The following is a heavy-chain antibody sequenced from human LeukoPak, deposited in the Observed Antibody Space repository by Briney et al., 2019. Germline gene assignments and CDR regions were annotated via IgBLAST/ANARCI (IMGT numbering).Heavy chain of an antibody. V-gene: IGHV3-9*01. CDR1: GFTFDDYA. Sequence: PGRSLRLSCAASGFTFDDYAMHWVRQAPGKGLEWVSGISWNSGNIGYADSVKGRFTISRDNARNSLYLQMNSLRAEDTALYYCAKDKDSSSWSNYWYFDLWGRGTLVTVSS. CDR3: AKDKDSSSWSNYWYFDL. D-gene: IGHD6-13*01. J-gene: IGHJ2*01. CDR2: ISWNSGNI.